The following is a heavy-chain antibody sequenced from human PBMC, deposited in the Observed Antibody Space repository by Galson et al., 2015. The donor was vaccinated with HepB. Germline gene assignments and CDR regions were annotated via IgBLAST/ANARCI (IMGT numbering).Heavy chain of an antibody. J-gene: IGHJ4*02. CDR3: ARVHNDYGDLLNY. CDR2: IKQDGSEK. D-gene: IGHD4/OR15-4a*01. V-gene: IGHV3-7*01. CDR1: GFTFSTYW. Sequence: SLRLSCAASGFTFSTYWMSWVRQAPGKGLEWVANIKQDGSEKYYVDSVKGRFTISRDNAKSSLYLQMNSLRAEDTAVYYCARVHNDYGDLLNYWGQGTQVTVSS.